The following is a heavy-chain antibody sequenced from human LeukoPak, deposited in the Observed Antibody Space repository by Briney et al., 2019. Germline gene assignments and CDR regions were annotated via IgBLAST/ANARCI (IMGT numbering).Heavy chain of an antibody. Sequence: QPGGSLRLSCAASGFTFSSYGMHWVRQAPGKGLEWVAVIWYDGSNKYYADSVKGRFTISRDNSKNTLFLQMNSLRAKDTAVHYCAKGSMVLSYYYYMDVWGKGTTVTVSS. CDR1: GFTFSSYG. CDR2: IWYDGSNK. CDR3: AKGSMVLSYYYYMDV. J-gene: IGHJ6*03. V-gene: IGHV3-33*06. D-gene: IGHD3-16*01.